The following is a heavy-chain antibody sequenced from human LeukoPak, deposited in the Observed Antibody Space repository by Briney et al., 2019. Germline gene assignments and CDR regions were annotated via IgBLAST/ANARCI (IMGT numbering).Heavy chain of an antibody. CDR3: ARVGRVAAAGLDY. D-gene: IGHD6-13*01. J-gene: IGHJ4*02. Sequence: SETLSLTCTVSGGSISSGGYYWSWIRQPPGKGLEWFGYIYHSGSTYYNPSLKSRVTISVDRSKNQFSLKLSSVAAADTAVYYCARVGRVAAAGLDYWGQGTLVTVSS. CDR2: IYHSGST. CDR1: GGSISSGGYY. V-gene: IGHV4-30-2*01.